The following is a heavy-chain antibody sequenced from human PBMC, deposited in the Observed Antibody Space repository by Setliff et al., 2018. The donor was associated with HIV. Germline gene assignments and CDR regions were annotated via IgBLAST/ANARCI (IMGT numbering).Heavy chain of an antibody. CDR1: GVSVSSSSDY. V-gene: IGHV4-39*01. CDR2: IYYSGSI. D-gene: IGHD5-12*01. CDR3: ARLGDSGYDFRGYFDY. J-gene: IGHJ4*02. Sequence: SETLSLTCSVSGVSVSSSSDYWGWIRQPPGKGLEWTGSIYYSGSIYYNPSLKSRVTISVDTSRNQFSLKLTSVTAADTALYFCARLGDSGYDFRGYFDYWGQGKLVTVSS.